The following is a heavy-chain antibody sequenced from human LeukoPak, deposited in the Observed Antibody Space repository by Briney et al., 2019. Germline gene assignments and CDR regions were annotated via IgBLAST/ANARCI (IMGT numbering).Heavy chain of an antibody. D-gene: IGHD1-26*01. CDR1: GYTFTNYG. Sequence: ASVTVSCKASGYTFTNYGISWVRQAPGQGFEWMGWISGYNGNTNYAQKFQGRVTMTRDTSTSTVYMELSSLRSEDTAVYYCARDLNSGSYYRYYYYMDVWGKGTTVTISS. CDR2: ISGYNGNT. CDR3: ARDLNSGSYYRYYYYMDV. V-gene: IGHV1-18*01. J-gene: IGHJ6*03.